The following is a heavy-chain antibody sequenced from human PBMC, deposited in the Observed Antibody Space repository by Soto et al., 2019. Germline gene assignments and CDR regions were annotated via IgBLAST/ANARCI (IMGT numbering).Heavy chain of an antibody. Sequence: SETLSLTCTVSGGSISSGGYYWSWIRQHPGKGLEWIGYIYYSGSTYYNPSLKSRVTISVDTSKNQFSLKLSSVTAADTAVYYCARGGVSVLMVYAIRVSSWFDPWGQGTLVTVSS. J-gene: IGHJ5*02. CDR1: GGSISSGGYY. D-gene: IGHD2-8*01. CDR3: ARGGVSVLMVYAIRVSSWFDP. CDR2: IYYSGST. V-gene: IGHV4-31*03.